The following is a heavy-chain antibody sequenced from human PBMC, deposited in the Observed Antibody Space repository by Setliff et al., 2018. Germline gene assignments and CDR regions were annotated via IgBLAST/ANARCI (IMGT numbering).Heavy chain of an antibody. J-gene: IGHJ4*02. Sequence: SETLSLTCAVDRGSFSNFYLTWIRQSPGKGLEWIREIHPTEGAKYNPSLQSRVTMSVDTSSKQHSLKLTSVTAADTAMYYCSRGQDNSKVGHDWGQGTLVTVSS. V-gene: IGHV4-34*01. CDR3: SRGQDNSKVGHD. CDR2: IHPTEGA. CDR1: RGSFSNFY. D-gene: IGHD1-20*01.